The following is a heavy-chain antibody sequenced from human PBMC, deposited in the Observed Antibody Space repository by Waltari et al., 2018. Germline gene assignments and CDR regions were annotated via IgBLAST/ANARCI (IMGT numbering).Heavy chain of an antibody. CDR2: IHWNDVST. Sequence: RLSCAASGFTFEDFGMSWVRQAPGKGLEWISGIHWNDVSTGYADSVKGRFTISRDNAKNSLYLQMNSLRAEDTALYYCTRGYTYGLGAYWGQGTLVTVSS. D-gene: IGHD5-18*01. CDR1: GFTFEDFG. J-gene: IGHJ4*02. V-gene: IGHV3-20*04. CDR3: TRGYTYGLGAY.